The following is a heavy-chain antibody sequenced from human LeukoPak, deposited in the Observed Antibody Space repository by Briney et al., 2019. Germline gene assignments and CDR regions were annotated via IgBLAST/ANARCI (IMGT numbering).Heavy chain of an antibody. CDR1: GFTFSSYA. V-gene: IGHV3-23*01. J-gene: IGHJ4*02. D-gene: IGHD1-7*01. CDR2: ISGSGGST. Sequence: GSLRLSCAASGFTFSSYAMSWVRQAPGKGLERVSTISGSGGSTYYADSVKGRFTISRDNSKNTLYLQMNSLRAEDTAVYYCAKDQGDWNYYIDYWGQGTLVTVSS. CDR3: AKDQGDWNYYIDY.